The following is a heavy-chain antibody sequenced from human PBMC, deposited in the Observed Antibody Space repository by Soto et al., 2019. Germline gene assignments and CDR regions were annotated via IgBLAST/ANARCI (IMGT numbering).Heavy chain of an antibody. J-gene: IGHJ6*02. V-gene: IGHV3-33*01. CDR1: GFTFSSYG. D-gene: IGHD3-10*01. CDR3: ARDSVVRFGEFQGSYYYYGMDV. Sequence: GGSLRLSCAASGFTFSSYGMHWVRQAPGKGLEWVAVIWYDGSNKYYADSVKGRFTISRDNSKNTLYLQMNSLRAEDTAVYYCARDSVVRFGEFQGSYYYYGMDVWGQGTTVTVSS. CDR2: IWYDGSNK.